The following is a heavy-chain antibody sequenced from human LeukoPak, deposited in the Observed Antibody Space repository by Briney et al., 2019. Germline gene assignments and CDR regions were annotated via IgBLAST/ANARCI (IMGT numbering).Heavy chain of an antibody. CDR3: ARGGHYDIFAIDP. D-gene: IGHD3-9*01. J-gene: IGHJ5*02. V-gene: IGHV5-51*01. Sequence: KHGESLKISCKGSGYSFTSYWIGWVRPMPGKGLEWMGIIYPGDSDTRYSPSFQGQVTISADKSISTAYLQWSSLKASDTAMYYCARGGHYDIFAIDPWGQGTLVTVSS. CDR1: GYSFTSYW. CDR2: IYPGDSDT.